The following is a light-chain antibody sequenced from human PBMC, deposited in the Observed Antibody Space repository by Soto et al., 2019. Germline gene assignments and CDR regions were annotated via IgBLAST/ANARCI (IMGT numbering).Light chain of an antibody. CDR1: QSVSRN. CDR2: GAS. V-gene: IGKV3-15*01. Sequence: EVVLTQSPATLSVSPGDRATLSCRASQSVSRNLAWYQQKPGQAPRLLIYGASTRATGVPARFSGSGSATEFTLSISSLQSEDVAVYYCQQYNKWPPITFGQGTRLEIK. J-gene: IGKJ5*01. CDR3: QQYNKWPPIT.